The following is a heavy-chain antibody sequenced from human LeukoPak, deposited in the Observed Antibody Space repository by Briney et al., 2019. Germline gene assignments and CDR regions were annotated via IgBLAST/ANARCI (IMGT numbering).Heavy chain of an antibody. Sequence: PSETLSLTCAVYGGSISGGYWIWIRQPPGKGLEWIGEINHSGSTNYNPSLKSRVTISVDTSKNQFSLKLSSVTAADTAVYYCARGVVNDSSGLHYSDYCGQGTLVTVSS. CDR1: GGSISGGY. J-gene: IGHJ4*02. V-gene: IGHV4-34*01. D-gene: IGHD3-22*01. CDR3: ARGVVNDSSGLHYSDY. CDR2: INHSGST.